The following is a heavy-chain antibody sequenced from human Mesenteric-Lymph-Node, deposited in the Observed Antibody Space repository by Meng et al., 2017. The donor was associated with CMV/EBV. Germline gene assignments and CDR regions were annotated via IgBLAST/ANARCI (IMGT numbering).Heavy chain of an antibody. D-gene: IGHD5-18*01. J-gene: IGHJ6*02. V-gene: IGHV4-59*01. CDR1: GGSISSYY. Sequence: GSLRLSCTVSGGSISSYYWNWIRQPPGKGLEWIGYIYYSGSTNYNPSLKSRVTISVDMSKNQFSLKLNSVTAADTAVYYCARDPDTTMAYYYYGMDVWGQGTTVTVSS. CDR2: IYYSGST. CDR3: ARDPDTTMAYYYYGMDV.